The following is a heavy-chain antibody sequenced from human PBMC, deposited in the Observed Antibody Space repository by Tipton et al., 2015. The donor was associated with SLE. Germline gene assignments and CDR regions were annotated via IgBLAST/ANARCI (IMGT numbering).Heavy chain of an antibody. Sequence: TLSLTCTVSGGSISSSSYYWSWIRQPPGKGLEWIGEINHSGSTNYNPSLKSRVTISVDTSKNQFSLKLSSVTAADTAVYYCARVNDSSGSDAFDIWGQGTMATVSS. J-gene: IGHJ3*02. CDR1: GGSISSSSYY. CDR2: INHSGST. CDR3: ARVNDSSGSDAFDI. D-gene: IGHD3-22*01. V-gene: IGHV4-39*07.